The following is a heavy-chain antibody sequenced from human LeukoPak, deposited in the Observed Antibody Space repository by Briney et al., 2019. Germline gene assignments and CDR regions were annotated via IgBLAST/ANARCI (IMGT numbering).Heavy chain of an antibody. CDR2: IYPGDSHT. J-gene: IGHJ5*02. V-gene: IGHV5-51*01. Sequence: GESLQISCKGSGYSFPNYWIGWVRQMPGKGLEWMGIIYPGDSHTRYSPSFQDQVTISVDESISTAYLQWSSLKASDTAMYYCARGPYAYTSSATLGSYNWFDPWGQGSLVTVSS. CDR3: ARGPYAYTSSATLGSYNWFDP. CDR1: GYSFPNYW. D-gene: IGHD2-2*02.